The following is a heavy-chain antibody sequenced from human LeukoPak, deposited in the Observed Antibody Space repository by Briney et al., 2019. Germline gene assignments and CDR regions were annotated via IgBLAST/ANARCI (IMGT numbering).Heavy chain of an antibody. J-gene: IGHJ4*02. CDR1: GFTFSSYA. CDR2: ISGSGGST. V-gene: IGHV3-23*01. D-gene: IGHD2-2*01. Sequence: GGSLRLSCAASGFTFSSYAMSWVRQAPGKGLEWVSAISGSGGSTYYADSVKGRFTISRDNSKNTLYLQMNSLRAEDTAVYYCAKDRLSAVVVPAASEGYSDYWGQGTLVTVSS. CDR3: AKDRLSAVVVPAASEGYSDY.